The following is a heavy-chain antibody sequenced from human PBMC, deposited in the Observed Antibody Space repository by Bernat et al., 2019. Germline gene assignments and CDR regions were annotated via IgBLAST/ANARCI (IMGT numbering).Heavy chain of an antibody. CDR2: ITGSSNTI. D-gene: IGHD2-8*01. CDR1: GFNFNIYS. Sequence: EVQLVESGGNLLQPGGSLRLPCAASGFNFNIYSMNWVRQAPGKSLEWLAYITGSSNTIHYADSVKGRFTISRDNAKNSLYLQMNSLRVEDTAVYYCTTSNGHLDHWGQGILVTVSS. J-gene: IGHJ4*02. V-gene: IGHV3-48*01. CDR3: TTSNGHLDH.